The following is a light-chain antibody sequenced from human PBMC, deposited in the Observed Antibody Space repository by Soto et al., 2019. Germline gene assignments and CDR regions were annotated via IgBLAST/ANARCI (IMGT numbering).Light chain of an antibody. CDR1: SSNIWAHSD. CDR2: DNN. V-gene: IGLV1-40*01. CDR3: QSYDRSLRDPYV. J-gene: IGLJ1*01. Sequence: QSVLTQPPSVSGAPGQSVTISCTGSSSNIWAHSDVYWYQHLPVTAPKLLLYDNNNRPSGVPDRFSGSQSGTSASLAISGLQAEDDADYYCQSYDRSLRDPYVFGSGTTLNVL.